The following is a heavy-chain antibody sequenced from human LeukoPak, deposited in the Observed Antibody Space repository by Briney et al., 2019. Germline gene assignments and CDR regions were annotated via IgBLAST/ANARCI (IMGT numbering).Heavy chain of an antibody. Sequence: SETLSLTCTVSGGSISSNSNYWAWIRQPPGRRLEWIGSISYGGSTYYSPSLESRVTISVDTSKNQFSLKLSSVTAADTAAYYCARQALWFFDHWGQGTLVTVSS. CDR2: ISYGGST. CDR1: GGSISSNSNY. CDR3: ARQALWFFDH. V-gene: IGHV4-39*01. D-gene: IGHD2-21*01. J-gene: IGHJ4*02.